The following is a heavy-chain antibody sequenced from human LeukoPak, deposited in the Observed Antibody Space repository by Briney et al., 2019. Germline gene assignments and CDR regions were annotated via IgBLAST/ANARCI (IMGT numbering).Heavy chain of an antibody. CDR3: ARGMVRGAIDY. CDR1: GFTFSSYS. V-gene: IGHV3-21*01. Sequence: GGSVRLSCAASGFTFSSYSMNWVRQAPGKGLEWVSSISSSSSYIYYADSVKGRFTISRDNAKNSLYLQMNSLRAEDTAVYYCARGMVRGAIDYWGQGTLVTVSS. D-gene: IGHD3-10*01. CDR2: ISSSSSYI. J-gene: IGHJ4*02.